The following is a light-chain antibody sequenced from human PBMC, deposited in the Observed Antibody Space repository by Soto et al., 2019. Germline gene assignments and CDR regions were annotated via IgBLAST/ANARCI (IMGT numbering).Light chain of an antibody. CDR2: VNN. CDR3: HSYDSSLSTSGV. V-gene: IGLV1-40*01. CDR1: SSNIGAGYD. Sequence: QSVLTQPPSVSGAPGQRVTISCTGSSSNIGAGYDVHWYQQLPGTAPKLLIYVNNNRPSGVPDRFSASKSGTSASLVITGLQAEDEADYYCHSYDSSLSTSGVFGGGTKLTVL. J-gene: IGLJ3*02.